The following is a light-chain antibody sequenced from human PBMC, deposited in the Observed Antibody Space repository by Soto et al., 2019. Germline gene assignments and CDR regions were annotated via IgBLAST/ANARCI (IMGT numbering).Light chain of an antibody. CDR2: GAS. Sequence: EIVLTQSPGTLSLSPGERATLSCRASQSVSSSYLAWYQQKPGQAPRLLIYGASSRATGIPDRFSGSGSETEFTLTISGLQSEDSGVYYCLQHYSWPWTFGQGTKVDI. V-gene: IGKV3-20*01. CDR1: QSVSSSY. J-gene: IGKJ1*01. CDR3: LQHYSWPWT.